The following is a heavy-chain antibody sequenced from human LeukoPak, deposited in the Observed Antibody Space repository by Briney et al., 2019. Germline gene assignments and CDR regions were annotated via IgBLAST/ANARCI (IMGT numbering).Heavy chain of an antibody. CDR3: ARDTSDIVATNFDY. D-gene: IGHD5-12*01. J-gene: IGHJ4*02. Sequence: PGGSLRLSCAASGFTFSSYAMHWVRQAPGKGLEYASAISSNGGSTYYANSVKGRFTISRDNSKNTLYLTMGSLRAADMAVYYCARDTSDIVATNFDYWGQGTLVTVSS. V-gene: IGHV3-64*01. CDR1: GFTFSSYA. CDR2: ISSNGGST.